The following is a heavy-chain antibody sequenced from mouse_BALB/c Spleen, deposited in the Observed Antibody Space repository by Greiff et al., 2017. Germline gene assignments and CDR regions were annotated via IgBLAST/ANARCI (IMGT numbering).Heavy chain of an antibody. CDR1: GYSITSDYA. J-gene: IGHJ4*01. D-gene: IGHD2-3*01. Sequence: EVQLQQSGPGLVKPSQSLSLTCTVTGYSITSDYAWNWIRQFPGNKLEWMGYISYSGSTSYNPSLKSRISITRDTSKNQFFLQLNSVTTEDTATYYCARYGGYYSYAMDYWGQGTSVTVSS. CDR2: ISYSGST. CDR3: ARYGGYYSYAMDY. V-gene: IGHV3-2*02.